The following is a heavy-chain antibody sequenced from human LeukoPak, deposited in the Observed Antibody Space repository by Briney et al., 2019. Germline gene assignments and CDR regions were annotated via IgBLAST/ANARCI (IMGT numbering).Heavy chain of an antibody. CDR2: ISDSGNT. V-gene: IGHV3-23*01. J-gene: IGHJ6*03. CDR1: GFTLSSYA. D-gene: IGHD3-10*01. CDR3: AKGGAVSSKSITMVRGTRKYSYYMDV. Sequence: GGSLRLSCAASGFTLSSYAMSWVRQAPGKGLEWVSAISDSGNTYHADSVKGRFTISRDSSKNTLFLQMNRLRPEDAAVYHCAKGGAVSSKSITMVRGTRKYSYYMDVWGKGTTVTISS.